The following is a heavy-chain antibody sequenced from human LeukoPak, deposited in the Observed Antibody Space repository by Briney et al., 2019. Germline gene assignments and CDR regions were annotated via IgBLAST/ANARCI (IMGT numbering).Heavy chain of an antibody. CDR3: ARVQWLGTGYYFDY. Sequence: PGGSLRLSCAASGFTFSAFGMHWVRQAPGKGLEWVSPITSSSSYIFYADSVKGRFTISRDNAKNSLYLQMNSLRADDTAVYYCARVQWLGTGYYFDYWGQGTLVTVSS. J-gene: IGHJ4*02. D-gene: IGHD6-19*01. V-gene: IGHV3-21*01. CDR1: GFTFSAFG. CDR2: ITSSSSYI.